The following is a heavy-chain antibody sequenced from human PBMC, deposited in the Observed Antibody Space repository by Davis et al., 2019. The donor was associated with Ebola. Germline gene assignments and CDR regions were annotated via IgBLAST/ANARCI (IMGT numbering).Heavy chain of an antibody. J-gene: IGHJ4*02. CDR3: AGGRRSDVYGGYSDY. Sequence: ASVKVSCKASGYTFTSYYMHWVRQAPGQGLEWMGIINPSGGSTSYAPKFQCRVTMTRGTSTSTVYMELSSLRSEDTAVYYCAGGRRSDVYGGYSDYWGQGTLVTVSS. CDR1: GYTFTSYY. CDR2: INPSGGST. D-gene: IGHD2-8*01. V-gene: IGHV1-46*01.